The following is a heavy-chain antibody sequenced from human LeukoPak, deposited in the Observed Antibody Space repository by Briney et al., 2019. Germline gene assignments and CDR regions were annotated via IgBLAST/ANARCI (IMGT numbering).Heavy chain of an antibody. CDR2: ISIYNGNT. V-gene: IGHV1-18*01. J-gene: IGHJ5*02. D-gene: IGHD6-13*01. Sequence: ASVKVSCKASGYTFTSYGISWVRQAPGQGLEWMGWISIYNGNTNYAQRLQGRVTMTTDTSTSTAYMELRSLRSDDTAVYYCARHEADSSSWLAGLPPWFDPWGQGTLVTVSS. CDR1: GYTFTSYG. CDR3: ARHEADSSSWLAGLPPWFDP.